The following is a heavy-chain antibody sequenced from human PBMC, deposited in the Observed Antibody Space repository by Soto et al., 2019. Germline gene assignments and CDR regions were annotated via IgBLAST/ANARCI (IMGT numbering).Heavy chain of an antibody. D-gene: IGHD1-20*01. CDR3: AKDQHNWNDNDYYGMDV. Sequence: GGSLRLSCAASGFTFSSYGMHWVRQAPGKGLEWVAVISYDGSNKYYADSVKGRFTIPRDNSKNTLYLQMNSLRAEDTAVYYCAKDQHNWNDNDYYGMDVWGQGTTVTVYS. CDR1: GFTFSSYG. CDR2: ISYDGSNK. J-gene: IGHJ6*02. V-gene: IGHV3-30*18.